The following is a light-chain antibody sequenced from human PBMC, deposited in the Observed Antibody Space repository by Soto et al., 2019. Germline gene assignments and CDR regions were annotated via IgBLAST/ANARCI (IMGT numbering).Light chain of an antibody. V-gene: IGLV2-14*01. J-gene: IGLJ2*01. Sequence: QSVLTQPASVSGSPGQSITISCTGTSRDVGGYTFVSWYQQHPGKAPKLMIFDVTNRPSGVSDRFSGSKSGNTASLTISGLQAEDEADYYCSAYTSSSTVVFGGGTKLTVL. CDR2: DVT. CDR1: SRDVGGYTF. CDR3: SAYTSSSTVV.